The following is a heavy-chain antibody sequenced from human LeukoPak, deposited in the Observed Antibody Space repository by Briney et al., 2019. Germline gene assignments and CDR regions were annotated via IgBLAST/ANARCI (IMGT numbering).Heavy chain of an antibody. J-gene: IGHJ4*02. V-gene: IGHV1-3*01. D-gene: IGHD3-22*01. CDR1: GYTFTSYA. Sequence: ASVKVSCKASGYTFTSYAMLWVRQAPGQRLEWMGWINAGNGNTKYSQKFQGRVTITRDTSASTAYMELSSLRSEDTAVYYCARSITMIVVVPLYWGQGTLVTASS. CDR2: INAGNGNT. CDR3: ARSITMIVVVPLY.